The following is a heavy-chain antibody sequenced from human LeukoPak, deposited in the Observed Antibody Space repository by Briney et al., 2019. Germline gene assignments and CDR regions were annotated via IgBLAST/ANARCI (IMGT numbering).Heavy chain of an antibody. J-gene: IGHJ4*02. CDR3: AKGQGVVGATTRGYFDY. D-gene: IGHD1-26*01. V-gene: IGHV3-23*01. Sequence: PGGSLRVSCAASGFTFAGCAMSWVRQAPGKGLEWVSTVSGSGGSTYYADSVKGRFTISRDNSKNILYLQMNSLRADDTAVYYCAKGQGVVGATTRGYFDYWGQGTLVSVSS. CDR2: VSGSGGST. CDR1: GFTFAGCA.